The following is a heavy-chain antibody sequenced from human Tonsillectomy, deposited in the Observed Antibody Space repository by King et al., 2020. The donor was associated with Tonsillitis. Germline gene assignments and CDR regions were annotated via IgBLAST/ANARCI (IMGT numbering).Heavy chain of an antibody. CDR1: GFIFSSYA. V-gene: IGHV3-23*04. CDR3: ASRYPSSSTWDLDR. CDR2: ISGSGGST. Sequence: VQLVESGGGLVQPGGSLRLSCAVSGFIFSSYAMSWVRQAPGKGLEWVSAISGSGGSTYYADSVKGRFTISRDNFKNTLYLQMNSLRADDTAVYYCASRYPSSSTWDLDRCGQGTLVTASP. J-gene: IGHJ5*02. D-gene: IGHD6-13*01.